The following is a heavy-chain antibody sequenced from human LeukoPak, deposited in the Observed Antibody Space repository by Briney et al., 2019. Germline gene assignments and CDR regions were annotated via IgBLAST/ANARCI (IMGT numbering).Heavy chain of an antibody. CDR3: ARYCSGGSCYGVFDY. CDR1: GGTFSSYA. J-gene: IGHJ4*02. D-gene: IGHD2-15*01. V-gene: IGHV1-69*13. Sequence: SVKVSCRASGGTFSSYAISWVRQAPGQGLEWMGGIIPIFGTANYAQKFQGRVTITADESTSTAYMELSSLRSEDTAVYYCARYCSGGSCYGVFDYWGQGTLVTVSS. CDR2: IIPIFGTA.